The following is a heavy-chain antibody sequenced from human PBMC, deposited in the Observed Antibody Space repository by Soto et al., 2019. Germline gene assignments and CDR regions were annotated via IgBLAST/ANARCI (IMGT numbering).Heavy chain of an antibody. J-gene: IGHJ4*02. CDR2: ISSSSSYI. Sequence: GGSLRLSCAASGFTFSSYSMNWVRQAPGKGLEWVSSISSSSSYIYYADSVKGRFTISRDNAKNSLYLQMNSLRAEDTVVYYCARDSYDILTGSQYYFDYWGQGTLVTVSS. D-gene: IGHD3-9*01. CDR3: ARDSYDILTGSQYYFDY. V-gene: IGHV3-21*01. CDR1: GFTFSSYS.